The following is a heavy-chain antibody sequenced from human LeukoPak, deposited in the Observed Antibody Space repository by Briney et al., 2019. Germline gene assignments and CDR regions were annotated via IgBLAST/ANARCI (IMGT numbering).Heavy chain of an antibody. CDR3: AKGSSSWPADY. V-gene: IGHV3-9*01. D-gene: IGHD2-2*01. J-gene: IGHJ4*02. CDR2: ISWNSGSI. CDR1: GFTFNTYA. Sequence: GGSLRLSCAASGFTFNTYAMHWVRQAPGKGLEWVSSISWNSGSIGYADSVKGRFTISRDNAKNSLYLQMNSLRAEDTAFYYCAKGSSSWPADYWGQGTLVTVSS.